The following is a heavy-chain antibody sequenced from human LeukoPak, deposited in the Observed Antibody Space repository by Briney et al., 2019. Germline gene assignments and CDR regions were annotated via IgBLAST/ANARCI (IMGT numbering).Heavy chain of an antibody. CDR3: ARDNYVWGSYRWGPFDY. CDR2: IYYSGST. J-gene: IGHJ4*02. V-gene: IGHV4-38-2*02. Sequence: SETLSLTCTVSGYSISSGYYWGWIRQPPGKGLEWIGSIYYSGSTYYNPSLKSRVTISVDTSKNQFSLKLSSVTAADTAVYYCARDNYVWGSYRWGPFDYWGQGTLVTVSS. D-gene: IGHD3-16*02. CDR1: GYSISSGYY.